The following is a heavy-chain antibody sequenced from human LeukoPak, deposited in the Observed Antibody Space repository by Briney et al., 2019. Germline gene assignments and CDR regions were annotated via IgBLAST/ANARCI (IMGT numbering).Heavy chain of an antibody. Sequence: SETLSLTCAVYGGSFSGYYWSWIRQPPGKGLEWIGAINHSGSTNYNPSLKSRVTISLDTSKNLFSLKLSSVTAADTAVYYCARDGRFPPEVLPRYFDYWGQGTLVTVSS. CDR1: GGSFSGYY. J-gene: IGHJ4*02. D-gene: IGHD1-26*01. V-gene: IGHV4-34*01. CDR3: ARDGRFPPEVLPRYFDY. CDR2: INHSGST.